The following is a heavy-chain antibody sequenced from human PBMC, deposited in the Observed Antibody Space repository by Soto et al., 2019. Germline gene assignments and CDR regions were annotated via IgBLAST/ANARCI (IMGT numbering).Heavy chain of an antibody. J-gene: IGHJ5*02. CDR3: ARSYYDSSGYFVEGWFDP. Sequence: QLQLQESGPGLVKPSETLSLTCTVSGGSISSSSYYWGWIRQPPGKGLEWIGSIYYSGSTYYNPSFSSRVTISVDTSKNQFSLKLSSVTAANTAVYYCARSYYDSSGYFVEGWFDPWGQGTLVTVSS. CDR1: GGSISSSSYY. V-gene: IGHV4-39*01. CDR2: IYYSGST. D-gene: IGHD3-22*01.